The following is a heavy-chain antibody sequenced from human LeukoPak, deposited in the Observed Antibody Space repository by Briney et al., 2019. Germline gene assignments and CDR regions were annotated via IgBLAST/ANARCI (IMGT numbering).Heavy chain of an antibody. Sequence: GGSLRLSCAASGFTFNSYGMSWVRQAPGKGLEWVSGISISGSGSSTYYADSVKGRFSISRDNSKNTVYLQMNSLRAEDTAVYYCAKDRGTAVTTLNYWGQGTLVTVSS. CDR2: ISISGSGSST. J-gene: IGHJ4*02. D-gene: IGHD4-17*01. CDR1: GFTFNSYG. V-gene: IGHV3-23*01. CDR3: AKDRGTAVTTLNY.